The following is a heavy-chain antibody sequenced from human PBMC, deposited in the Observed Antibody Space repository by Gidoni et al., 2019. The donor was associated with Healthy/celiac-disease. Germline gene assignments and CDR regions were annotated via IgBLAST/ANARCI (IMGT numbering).Heavy chain of an antibody. V-gene: IGHV4-39*01. CDR1: GGPISRSRHY. D-gene: IGHD4-17*01. Sequence: QLQPQESGPGLVKPSETLSLTCPVPGGPISRSRHYWGWIRPPPGKGLEWIGSIYYSGSTYYNPSLKSRVTISVDTSKNQFSLKLSSVTAADTAVYYCARPVGDYGSRSAFDIWGQGTMVTVSS. J-gene: IGHJ3*02. CDR3: ARPVGDYGSRSAFDI. CDR2: IYYSGST.